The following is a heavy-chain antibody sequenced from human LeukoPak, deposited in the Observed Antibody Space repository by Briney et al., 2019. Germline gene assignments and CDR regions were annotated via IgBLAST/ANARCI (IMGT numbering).Heavy chain of an antibody. J-gene: IGHJ4*02. CDR3: ARDSYYYDSSTFDY. Sequence: ASVKVSCKASGYTFTSYGISWVRQAPGQGLEWMGWISAYNGNTNYAQKLQGRVTMTTDTFTSTAYMELRSLRSDDTAVYYCARDSYYYDSSTFDYWGQGTLVTVSS. CDR1: GYTFTSYG. CDR2: ISAYNGNT. V-gene: IGHV1-18*01. D-gene: IGHD3-22*01.